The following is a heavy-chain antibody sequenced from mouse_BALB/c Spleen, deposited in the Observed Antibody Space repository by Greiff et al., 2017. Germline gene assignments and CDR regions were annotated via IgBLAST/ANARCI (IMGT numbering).Heavy chain of an antibody. CDR2: IDPFNGGT. Sequence: VQLQQSGPELMKPGASVKISCKASGYSFTSYYMHWVKQSHGKSLEWIGYIDPFNGGTSYNQKFKGKATLTVDKSSSTAYMHLSSLTSEDSAVYYCARSGSYWYFDVWGAGTTVTVSS. CDR3: ARSGSYWYFDV. V-gene: IGHV1S135*01. J-gene: IGHJ1*01. D-gene: IGHD3-1*01. CDR1: GYSFTSYY.